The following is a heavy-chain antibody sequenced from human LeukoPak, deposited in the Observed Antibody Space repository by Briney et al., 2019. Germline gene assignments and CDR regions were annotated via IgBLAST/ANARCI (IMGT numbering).Heavy chain of an antibody. D-gene: IGHD6-13*01. J-gene: IGHJ4*02. CDR2: IYHSGST. Sequence: SETLSLTCTVSGYSISNDYYWGWIRQPPGKGLEWIGSIYHSGSTYYNPSLKSRVTISVDTSKNQFSLKLNSVTAADTAVYYCARDHSSSSEDYWGQGTLVTVSS. CDR3: ARDHSSSSEDY. CDR1: GYSISNDYY. V-gene: IGHV4-38-2*02.